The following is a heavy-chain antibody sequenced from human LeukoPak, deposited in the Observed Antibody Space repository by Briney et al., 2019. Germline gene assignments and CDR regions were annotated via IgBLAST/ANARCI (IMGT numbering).Heavy chain of an antibody. Sequence: RAGGSLRLSCAASGFTLSNYAMHWVRRAPGKGLEWVAIISYDGSNKYYADSVKGRFTISRDNSKNTLYLQMNSLRADDTAVYYCARGRSGSHHFDSWGQGTLVTVPS. D-gene: IGHD3-10*01. V-gene: IGHV3-30*04. J-gene: IGHJ4*02. CDR3: ARGRSGSHHFDS. CDR1: GFTLSNYA. CDR2: ISYDGSNK.